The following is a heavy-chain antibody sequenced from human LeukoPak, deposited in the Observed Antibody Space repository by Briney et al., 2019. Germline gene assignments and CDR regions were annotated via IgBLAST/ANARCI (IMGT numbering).Heavy chain of an antibody. D-gene: IGHD3-3*01. V-gene: IGHV3-74*01. J-gene: IGHJ4*02. CDR2: VNSDESST. Sequence: PGGSPRLSCAASGFTFSNYWMHWVRQAPGKGLVWASRVNSDESSTSYADSVRGRFTISRDNAKNTLYLQMNSLRAEDTAVYYCTRDIYDFWTGSARHYFDYWGQGTLVTVSS. CDR1: GFTFSNYW. CDR3: TRDIYDFWTGSARHYFDY.